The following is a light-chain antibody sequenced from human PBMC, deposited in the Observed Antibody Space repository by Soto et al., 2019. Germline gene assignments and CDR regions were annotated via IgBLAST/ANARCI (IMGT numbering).Light chain of an antibody. Sequence: QSVLTRPASVSGSPGQSITISCTGTSSDVGGYNYVSWYQQHPGKAPKLMIYDVTNRPSGVSNRFSGSKSGNTASLTISGLQAEDEADYYCSSYTSSSTLVFGGGTKVTVL. V-gene: IGLV2-14*03. CDR2: DVT. CDR1: SSDVGGYNY. CDR3: SSYTSSSTLV. J-gene: IGLJ3*02.